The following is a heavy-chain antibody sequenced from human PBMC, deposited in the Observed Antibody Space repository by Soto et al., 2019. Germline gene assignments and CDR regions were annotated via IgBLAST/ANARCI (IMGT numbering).Heavy chain of an antibody. CDR2: INHSGST. Sequence: SETLSLTCAVYCGSFSVYYLSWIRPPPGKGLEWIGEINHSGSTNYNPSLKSRVTISVDTSKNQFSLKLSSVTAADTAVYYCARGFSPYCSSTSCYLRWTIPFHFDYWGQGTLVTVSS. V-gene: IGHV4-34*01. CDR3: ARGFSPYCSSTSCYLRWTIPFHFDY. D-gene: IGHD2-2*01. J-gene: IGHJ4*02. CDR1: CGSFSVYY.